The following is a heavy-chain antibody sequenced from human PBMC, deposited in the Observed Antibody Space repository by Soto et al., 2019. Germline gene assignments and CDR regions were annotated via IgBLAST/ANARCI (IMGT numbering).Heavy chain of an antibody. D-gene: IGHD2-21*02. CDR3: TPRDDVTYFGY. V-gene: IGHV3-15*01. CDR1: GFTFSNAW. J-gene: IGHJ4*02. Sequence: GGSLRLSCAASGFTFSNAWLSWVRQAPGKGLEWVGRIKSKTDGGTTDYAAPVKGRFTISKDDSKNTLYLQRISLKAEATSLYYCTPRDDVTYFGYWGQGTLVTVSS. CDR2: IKSKTDGGTT.